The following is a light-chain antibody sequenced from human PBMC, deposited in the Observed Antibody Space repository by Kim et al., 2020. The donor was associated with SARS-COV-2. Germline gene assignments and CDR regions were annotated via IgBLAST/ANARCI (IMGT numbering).Light chain of an antibody. CDR3: QQNRTWPL. J-gene: IGKJ2*01. Sequence: EIVMTQSPPTLSVSPGDRATLSCRASQGITNSLAWYQQKPGQAPRLLIYGATTRATGVPVRFSGRQSGTEFTLTISSLQSEDFAVYYCQQNRTWPLVGPGTMLVI. CDR1: QGITNS. CDR2: GAT. V-gene: IGKV3-15*01.